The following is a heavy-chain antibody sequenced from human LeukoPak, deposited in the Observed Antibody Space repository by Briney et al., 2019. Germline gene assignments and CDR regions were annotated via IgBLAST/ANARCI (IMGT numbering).Heavy chain of an antibody. CDR2: INTYNGNT. CDR1: GYTFTTYG. J-gene: IGHJ6*02. D-gene: IGHD1-26*01. Sequence: ASVKVSCKASGYTFTTYGISWVRQAPGQGLEWMGWINTYNGNTNYAQNFQGRVTMTIDTSTSTAYMELRSLRSDGTAVYYCARGGSYGMDVWGQGTTVTVSS. V-gene: IGHV1-18*01. CDR3: ARGGSYGMDV.